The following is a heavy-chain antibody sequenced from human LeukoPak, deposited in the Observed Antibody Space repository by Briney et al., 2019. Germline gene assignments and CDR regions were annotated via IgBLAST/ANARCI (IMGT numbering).Heavy chain of an antibody. Sequence: GGSLRLSCAASGFTFSSYWMSWVRQAPGKGLEWVAHIKQDGSEKYYVDSVKGRFTISRDNAKNSLYLQMNSLRAEYTAVYYCARDYYDYVWGSYRYTFDYWGQGTLVTVSS. J-gene: IGHJ4*02. CDR1: GFTFSSYW. V-gene: IGHV3-7*01. D-gene: IGHD3-16*02. CDR3: ARDYYDYVWGSYRYTFDY. CDR2: IKQDGSEK.